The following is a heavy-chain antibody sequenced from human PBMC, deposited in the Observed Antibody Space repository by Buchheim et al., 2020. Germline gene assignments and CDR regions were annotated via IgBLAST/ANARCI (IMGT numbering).Heavy chain of an antibody. CDR3: GRDRGQDAPIDY. J-gene: IGHJ4*02. D-gene: IGHD3-10*01. Sequence: QVQLVESGGGVVQPGRSLRLSCVASGFNLRSYGMLWVRQAPGKGLEWVAVIWHDGSKKFYADSVQGRFSISRENSKNTLYLQMSDLRAEDTAMYYCGRDRGQDAPIDYWGQG. CDR1: GFNLRSYG. V-gene: IGHV3-33*01. CDR2: IWHDGSKK.